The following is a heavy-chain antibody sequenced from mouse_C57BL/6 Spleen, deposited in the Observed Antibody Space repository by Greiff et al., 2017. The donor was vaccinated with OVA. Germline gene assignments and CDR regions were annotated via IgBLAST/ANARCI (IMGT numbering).Heavy chain of an antibody. CDR1: GYSFTGYY. V-gene: IGHV1-42*01. J-gene: IGHJ2*01. Sequence: EVQLQESGPELVKPGASVKISCKASGYSFTGYYMNWVKQSPEKSLEWIGEINPSTGGTTYNQKFKAKATLTVDKSSSTAYMQLKSLTSEDSAVYYCARGYGSGGDYFDYWGQGTTLTVSS. CDR2: INPSTGGT. CDR3: ARGYGSGGDYFDY. D-gene: IGHD1-1*01.